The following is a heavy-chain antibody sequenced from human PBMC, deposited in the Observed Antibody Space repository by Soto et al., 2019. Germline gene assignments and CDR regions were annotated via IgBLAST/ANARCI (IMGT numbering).Heavy chain of an antibody. D-gene: IGHD3-10*01. Sequence: EVQLVESGGGLVQPGGSLRLSCAASGFTCSNYDMHWVRQATGKGLEWVSAIGTAGDTHYPGSVKGRFTISRENAKNSLNLQMNSLRAGDTAVYYCARSRGADFDYWGQGTLVTVSS. CDR2: IGTAGDT. V-gene: IGHV3-13*04. J-gene: IGHJ4*02. CDR3: ARSRGADFDY. CDR1: GFTCSNYD.